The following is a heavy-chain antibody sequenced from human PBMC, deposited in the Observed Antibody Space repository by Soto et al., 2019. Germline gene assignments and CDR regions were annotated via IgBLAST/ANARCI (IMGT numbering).Heavy chain of an antibody. CDR3: SRVDPGETSPFDH. CDR2: INAGNGNT. D-gene: IGHD3-10*01. J-gene: IGHJ4*02. V-gene: IGHV1-3*01. Sequence: ASVKVSCKASGYAFTSYAMHWVRQAPGQRLEWMGWINAGNGNTKYSQKFQGRVTITRGTSTSTVYMEVSSLRSEDTAVYYCSRVDPGETSPFDHWGQGTLVTVS. CDR1: GYAFTSYA.